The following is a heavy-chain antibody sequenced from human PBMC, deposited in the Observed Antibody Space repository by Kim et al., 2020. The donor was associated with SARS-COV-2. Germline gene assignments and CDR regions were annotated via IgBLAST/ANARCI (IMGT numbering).Heavy chain of an antibody. D-gene: IGHD3-10*01. CDR1: GGSISSGSYY. V-gene: IGHV4-61*02. CDR3: ARVATSAGVRGVITSIPYYFYCDMDV. J-gene: IGHJ6*02. Sequence: SETLSLTCTVSGGSISSGSYYWSWIRQPAGKGLEWIGRIYTSGSTNYNPSLKSRVTISVDTSKNQFSLKLSSVTAADTAVYYCARVATSAGVRGVITSIPYYFYCDMDVWGQGTTVNVSS. CDR2: IYTSGST.